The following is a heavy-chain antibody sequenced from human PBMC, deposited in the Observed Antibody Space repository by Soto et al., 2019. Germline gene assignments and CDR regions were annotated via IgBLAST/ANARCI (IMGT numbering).Heavy chain of an antibody. CDR2: ISYDATKK. Sequence: QVQLVESGGGVVQPGRSLRLSCAASGFTFSSYAMHWVRQAPGKGLEWMAVISYDATKKYYGDSVKGRFTISRDNSANTLYLQMNSLRPEDTAVYYCLREIEPLFDYWGQGTLVTVSS. CDR1: GFTFSSYA. V-gene: IGHV3-30-3*01. CDR3: LREIEPLFDY. J-gene: IGHJ4*02.